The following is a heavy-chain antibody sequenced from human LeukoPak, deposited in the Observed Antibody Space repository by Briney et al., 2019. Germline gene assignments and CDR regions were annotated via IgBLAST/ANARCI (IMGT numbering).Heavy chain of an antibody. Sequence: KPSQTLSLTCAVSGGSISSGGYSWSWIRQPPGKGLEWIGYIYHSGSTYYNPSLKSRVTISVDRSKNQFSLELSSVTAADTAVYYCARGGARGYYGSGSLGSYYYYGMDVWGQGTTVTVSS. CDR1: GGSISSGGYS. J-gene: IGHJ6*02. CDR2: IYHSGST. V-gene: IGHV4-30-2*01. D-gene: IGHD3-10*01. CDR3: ARGGARGYYGSGSLGSYYYYGMDV.